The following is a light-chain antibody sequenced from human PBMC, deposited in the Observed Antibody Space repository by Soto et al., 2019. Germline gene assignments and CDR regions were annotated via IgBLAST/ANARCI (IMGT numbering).Light chain of an antibody. CDR1: SSNIGAGYD. CDR3: QSYDSSLSGSV. CDR2: GNS. J-gene: IGLJ7*01. Sequence: QSVLTQPPSVSGAPGQRVTISCTGSSSNIGAGYDVHWYQQLPGTAPKILIYGNSNRPSGVPDRFSGSKSGTSAALAITGRQAEDEADYYCQSYDSSLSGSVFGGGTQLTVL. V-gene: IGLV1-40*01.